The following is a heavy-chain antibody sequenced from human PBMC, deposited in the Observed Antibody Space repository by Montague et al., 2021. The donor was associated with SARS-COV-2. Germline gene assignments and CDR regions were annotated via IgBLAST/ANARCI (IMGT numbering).Heavy chain of an antibody. CDR3: ARDLRVGGGITGTTASDD. V-gene: IGHV3-74*01. CDR2: INPDGGHT. D-gene: IGHD1-20*01. Sequence: SLRLSCAASGFTFSSDWMHWVRQASGKGPVWISRINPDGGHTDSAHFVRGRFTTSRDNAKSTLYLQMNSLRAEDTAIYYCARDLRVGGGITGTTASDDWGQGTLVTVSS. J-gene: IGHJ4*02. CDR1: GFTFSSDW.